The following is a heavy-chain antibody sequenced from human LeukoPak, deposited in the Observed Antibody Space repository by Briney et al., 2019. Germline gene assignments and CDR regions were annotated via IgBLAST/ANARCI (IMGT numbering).Heavy chain of an antibody. V-gene: IGHV4-59*01. J-gene: IGHJ6*02. D-gene: IGHD3-3*01. CDR1: GGSISSYY. CDR2: IYYSGST. Sequence: PSETLSLTCTVSGGSISSYYWSWIRQPPGKGLEWIGYIYYSGSTNYNPSLKSRVTISVDTSKNQFSLKLSSVTAADTAVYYCARVADYDFWSGYFGGMDVWGQGTTVTVSS. CDR3: ARVADYDFWSGYFGGMDV.